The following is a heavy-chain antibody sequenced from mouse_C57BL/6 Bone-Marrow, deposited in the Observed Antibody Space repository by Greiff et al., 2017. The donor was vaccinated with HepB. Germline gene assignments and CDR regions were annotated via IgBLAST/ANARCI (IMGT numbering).Heavy chain of an antibody. V-gene: IGHV5-17*01. CDR1: GFTFSDYG. CDR3: ARDWILLRFLFAY. D-gene: IGHD1-1*01. Sequence: EVKVVESGGGLVKPGGSLKLSCAASGFTFSDYGMHWVRQAPEKGLEWVAYLSSGSSTIYYADTVKGRFTISRENAKNTLFLQMTRLRSEDTAMYYCARDWILLRFLFAYWGQGTLVTVSA. CDR2: LSSGSSTI. J-gene: IGHJ3*01.